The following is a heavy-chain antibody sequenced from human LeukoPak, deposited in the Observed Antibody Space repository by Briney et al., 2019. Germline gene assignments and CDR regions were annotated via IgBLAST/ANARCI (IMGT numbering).Heavy chain of an antibody. CDR1: GDSISSSSYY. CDR3: ARRRYYDSTGFLD. Sequence: PSETLSLTCSVSGDSISSSSYYWGWVRQPPGKGLEWIGDIYYSGRTYYDSSLKSRLTIGIDTSKNEFSLTLRSVTATDTAVYYCARRRYYDSTGFLDWDQGTLVSVSP. CDR2: IYYSGRT. J-gene: IGHJ1*01. D-gene: IGHD3-22*01. V-gene: IGHV4-39*01.